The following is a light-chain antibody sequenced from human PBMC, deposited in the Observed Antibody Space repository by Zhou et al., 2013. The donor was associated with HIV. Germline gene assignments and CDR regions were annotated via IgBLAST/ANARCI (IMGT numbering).Light chain of an antibody. CDR2: GAS. J-gene: IGKJ3*01. V-gene: IGKV1-6*01. CDR3: LQDYNYPFT. Sequence: IQMTQSPSSLSASIGDRITITCRASQAIRNDVAWFQQKPGKAPKLLIYGASTLYSGVPSRFSGSGSGTDFTLTITNLRPEDFATYYCLQDYNYPFTFGPGTIVDSK. CDR1: QAIRND.